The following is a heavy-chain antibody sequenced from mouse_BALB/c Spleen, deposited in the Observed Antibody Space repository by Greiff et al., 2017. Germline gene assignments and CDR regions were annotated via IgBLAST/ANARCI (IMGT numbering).Heavy chain of an antibody. CDR2: INPYNGDT. CDR1: GYSFTGYF. Sequence: EVKLQQSGPELVKPGASVKISCKASGYSFTGYFMNWVKQSHGKSLEWIGRINPYNGDTFYNQKFKGKATLTVDKSSSTAHMELLSLTSEDSAVYYCGRGNPEDGYYEDYAMDYWGQGASVTVSS. D-gene: IGHD2-3*01. CDR3: GRGNPEDGYYEDYAMDY. V-gene: IGHV1-37*01. J-gene: IGHJ4*01.